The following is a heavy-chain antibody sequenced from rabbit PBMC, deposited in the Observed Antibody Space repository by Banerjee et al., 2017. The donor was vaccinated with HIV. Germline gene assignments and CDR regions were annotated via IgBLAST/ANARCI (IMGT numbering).Heavy chain of an antibody. CDR3: VREDAGYAGYGYANL. CDR1: GFSFNNNL. J-gene: IGHJ4*01. CDR2: IDLGSGNT. V-gene: IGHV1S45*01. Sequence: QELLEESGGDLVKPEGSLTLTCTASGFSFNNNLMCWVRQAPGKGLDLSACIDLGSGNTYYASWARGRFTISKASSTPVTLQLNSLTAADTATYFCVREDAGYAGYGYANLWGPGTLVTVS. D-gene: IGHD6-1*01.